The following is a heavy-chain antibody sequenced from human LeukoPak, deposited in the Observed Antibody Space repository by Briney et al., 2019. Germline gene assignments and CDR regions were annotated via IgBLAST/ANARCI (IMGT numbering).Heavy chain of an antibody. V-gene: IGHV4-39*07. CDR1: GGSMSTNSLY. Sequence: SETLSLTCSVSGGSMSTNSLYWGWIRQPPGTGLEWIATIYYRGTTHYNPSLRRRVTIDIDMSKSQFYLNLTSLTAADTAVYYCARENDFWNGLDAFDLWGRGTMVTVSS. CDR3: ARENDFWNGLDAFDL. J-gene: IGHJ3*01. CDR2: IYYRGTT. D-gene: IGHD3-3*01.